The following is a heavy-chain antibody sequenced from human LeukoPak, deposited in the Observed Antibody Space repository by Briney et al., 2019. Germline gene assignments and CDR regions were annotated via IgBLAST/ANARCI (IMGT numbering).Heavy chain of an antibody. CDR2: ISSRSSAI. J-gene: IGHJ6*02. CDR1: GFTFSSYE. V-gene: IGHV3-48*02. CDR3: ARDRPPMDV. Sequence: GGSLRPSCAASGFTFSSYEMNWVRQAPGKGLEWVSYISSRSSAIHYADSVKGRFTISRDNAKNSLYLQMNSLRDEDTAVYYCARDRPPMDVWGQGTTVTISS.